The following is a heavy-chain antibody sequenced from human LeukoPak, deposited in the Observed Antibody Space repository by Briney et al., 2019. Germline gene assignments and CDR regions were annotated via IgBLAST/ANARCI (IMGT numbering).Heavy chain of an antibody. CDR1: GFTVSSNY. D-gene: IGHD3-10*01. J-gene: IGHJ4*02. V-gene: IGHV3-66*01. Sequence: GGSLRLSCAVSGFTVSSNYMSWVRQAPGKGLEWVSVIYSGGGTYYADSVKGRFTISRDNSKNTVYLQMNSLRAEDTAVYYCAKGALLWFGELFFDYWGQGTLVTVSS. CDR3: AKGALLWFGELFFDY. CDR2: IYSGGGT.